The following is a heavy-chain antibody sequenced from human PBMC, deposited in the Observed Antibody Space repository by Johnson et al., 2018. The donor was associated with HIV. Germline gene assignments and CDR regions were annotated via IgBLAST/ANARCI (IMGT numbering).Heavy chain of an antibody. J-gene: IGHJ3*02. CDR1: GFTVSSNY. D-gene: IGHD4-11*01. CDR3: AKDTYSHRLTVTESGFDI. Sequence: VQLVESGGGLVQPGGSLRLSCAASGFTVSSNYMSWVRQAPGKGLECVSGIYSGGSTYYADSVTCRFTISRDNSKNTLYVQMNSLRAEDTAVYYCAKDTYSHRLTVTESGFDIWGQGTMVTVSS. V-gene: IGHV3-66*02. CDR2: IYSGGST.